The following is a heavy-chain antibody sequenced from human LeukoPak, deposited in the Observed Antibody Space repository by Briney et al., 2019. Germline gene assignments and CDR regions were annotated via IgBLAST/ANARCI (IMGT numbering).Heavy chain of an antibody. CDR2: IYYSGST. CDR1: GGSISSYY. D-gene: IGHD6-19*01. Sequence: SETLSLTCTVSGGSISSYYWSWIRQPPGKGLEWIGYIYYSGSTNYNPSLKSRVTISVDTSKNQFSLKLSSVTAADTAVYYCARRVGYSSTWFDPWGQGTLVTVSS. CDR3: ARRVGYSSTWFDP. J-gene: IGHJ5*02. V-gene: IGHV4-59*01.